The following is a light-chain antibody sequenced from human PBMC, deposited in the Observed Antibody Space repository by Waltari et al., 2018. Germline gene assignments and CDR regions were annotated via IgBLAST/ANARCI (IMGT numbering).Light chain of an antibody. CDR1: SGLTSNV. J-gene: IGLJ3*02. CDR2: VTSDGSH. V-gene: IGLV4-69*01. Sequence: QLVLTPSPSASAPLGASVKLTCTLSSGLTSNVIASLQQHPEKGPRYLMKVTSDGSHSKGDEIPDRFSGSSSGAERYLTISSLQSEDEADYYCQTGGHGTWVFGGGTKLTVL. CDR3: QTGGHGTWV.